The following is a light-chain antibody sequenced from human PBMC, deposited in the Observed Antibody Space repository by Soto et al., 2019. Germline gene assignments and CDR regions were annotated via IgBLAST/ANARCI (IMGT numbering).Light chain of an antibody. V-gene: IGKV3-20*01. CDR1: QSISTSY. J-gene: IGKJ1*01. Sequence: EIVLTQSPGTLSLSPGERATLSCRTSQSISTSYLAWYQQKPGQAPRLLIYGASSRATGISDRFSAGGSGTDFTLTISSLQPDDFATYYCHQYKTYWTFGHGTKVAIK. CDR2: GAS. CDR3: HQYKTYWT.